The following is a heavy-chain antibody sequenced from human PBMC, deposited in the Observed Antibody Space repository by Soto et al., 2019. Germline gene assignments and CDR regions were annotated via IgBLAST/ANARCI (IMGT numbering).Heavy chain of an antibody. J-gene: IGHJ6*02. CDR3: DGDFRTRGGFRQGWSCAMDV. CDR2: IQPNTGGT. Sequence: QVQLVQSGAEVRKPGASVKVSCKASGYPYTNSYLHWVRQATGQGLEWMGWIQPNTGGTNCAQKFQGRISRTRGTSVSTVCLEVNRLTSDDTAIYCGDGDFRTRGGFRQGWSCAMDVWGQGTTVTVS. CDR1: GYPYTNSY. V-gene: IGHV1-2*02. D-gene: IGHD2-21*02.